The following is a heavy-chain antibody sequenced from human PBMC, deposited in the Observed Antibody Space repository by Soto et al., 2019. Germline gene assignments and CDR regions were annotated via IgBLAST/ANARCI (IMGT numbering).Heavy chain of an antibody. V-gene: IGHV1-46*01. Sequence: GASVKVSCKASGYTFINYYIHWVRQAPGQGLEWMGIINPSGGSTSYAQKFQGRVTMTRDTSTSTVYMELSSLRSEDTAVYYCASTPNYYGMDVWGQGTTVTVSS. CDR2: INPSGGST. CDR3: ASTPNYYGMDV. CDR1: GYTFINYY. J-gene: IGHJ6*02.